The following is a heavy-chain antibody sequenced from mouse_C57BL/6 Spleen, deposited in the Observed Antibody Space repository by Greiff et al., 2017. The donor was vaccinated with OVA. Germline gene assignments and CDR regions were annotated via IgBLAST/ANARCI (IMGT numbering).Heavy chain of an antibody. CDR2: ISSGSSTI. CDR3: ASWGYGSNYWYFDV. V-gene: IGHV5-17*01. D-gene: IGHD1-1*01. Sequence: EVKLVESGGGLVKPGGSLKLSCAASGFTFSDYGMHWVRQAPEKGLEWVAYISSGSSTIYYADTVKGRFTISRDNAKNTLFLQMTSLRSEDTAMDYCASWGYGSNYWYFDVWGTGTTVTVSS. J-gene: IGHJ1*03. CDR1: GFTFSDYG.